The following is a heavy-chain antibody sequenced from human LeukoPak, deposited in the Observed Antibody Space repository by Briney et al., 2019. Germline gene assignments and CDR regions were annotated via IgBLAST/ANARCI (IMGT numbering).Heavy chain of an antibody. Sequence: GGSLRLSCAASGFTFRRYWMSWVRQAPGKGLVWVANINQDGGDKYHADSVKGRFTISRDNAKNSLYLQMNSLRAEDTAVYYCARDHDGKGYWGQGTLVTVSS. J-gene: IGHJ4*02. V-gene: IGHV3-7*01. CDR1: GFTFRRYW. CDR3: ARDHDGKGY. CDR2: INQDGGDK.